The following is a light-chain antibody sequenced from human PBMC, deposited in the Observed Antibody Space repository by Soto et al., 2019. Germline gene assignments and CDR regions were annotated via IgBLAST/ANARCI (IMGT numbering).Light chain of an antibody. CDR2: NNN. J-gene: IGLJ1*01. CDR3: AAWDDSLNVYV. V-gene: IGLV1-44*01. CDR1: TSNIGSNT. Sequence: QSALTQPPSASGTPGQGVPISCSGITSNIGSNTVNWYQQLPGTAPKLLIYNNNQRPSGVPDRFSGSKSGTSASLAIGGLQSEDEADYYCAAWDDSLNVYVFGTGTKVTVL.